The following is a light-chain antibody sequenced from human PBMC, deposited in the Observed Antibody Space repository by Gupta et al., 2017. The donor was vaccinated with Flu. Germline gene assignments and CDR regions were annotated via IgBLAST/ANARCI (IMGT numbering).Light chain of an antibody. V-gene: IGLV1-44*01. Sequence: QSVLTQPPSASGTPGQRVTISCSGSSTNIGSNTLNWYQQLPGTAPKLLIFSNNQRPSGGPDRFSCSTYGTSASLSISGLHSDDEADYYCGAWEDSLNGWVCGGGTKLTVL. CDR3: GAWEDSLNGWV. CDR1: STNIGSNT. CDR2: SNN. J-gene: IGLJ3*02.